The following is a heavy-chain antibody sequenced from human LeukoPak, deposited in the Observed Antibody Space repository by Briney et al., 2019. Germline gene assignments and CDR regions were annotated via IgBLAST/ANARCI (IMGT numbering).Heavy chain of an antibody. D-gene: IGHD2-21*02. V-gene: IGHV3-30-3*01. CDR1: GFTFSSYA. CDR2: ISYDGSNK. CDR3: AKGQPLLS. Sequence: GGSLRLSCAASGFTFSSYAMHWVRQAPGKGLEWVAVISYDGSNKYYADSVKGRFTISRDNSKNTLYLQMNSLRAEDTAVYYCAKGQPLLSWGQGTLVTVSS. J-gene: IGHJ4*02.